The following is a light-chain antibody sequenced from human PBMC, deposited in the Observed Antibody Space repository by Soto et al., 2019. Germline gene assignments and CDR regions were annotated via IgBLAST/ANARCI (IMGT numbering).Light chain of an antibody. J-gene: IGLJ1*01. V-gene: IGLV2-18*02. Sequence: QSVLTQPPSVSGSPGQSVTISCSGTSSAVGSYNHVSWYQQAPGTAPKLMIYEVSNRPSGVPDRFSGSKSGNTASLTISGLQPEDEADYYCYSFTTSDTYVFGTGTKVTVL. CDR1: SSAVGSYNH. CDR3: YSFTTSDTYV. CDR2: EVS.